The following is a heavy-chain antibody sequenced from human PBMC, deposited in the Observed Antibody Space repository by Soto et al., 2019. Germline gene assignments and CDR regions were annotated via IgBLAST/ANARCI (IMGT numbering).Heavy chain of an antibody. V-gene: IGHV4-59*08. D-gene: IGHD4-17*01. CDR3: ARRYGYYFDY. CDR2: IYYSGST. CDR1: GGSISSYY. J-gene: IGHJ4*02. Sequence: QVQLQESGPGLVKPSETLSLTCTVSGGSISSYYWSWIRQPPGKGLEWIGYIYYSGSTNYNPSLKSRVPLSVATSKNQLSLKLSSVTAADTAVYYCARRYGYYFDYWGQGTLVTVSS.